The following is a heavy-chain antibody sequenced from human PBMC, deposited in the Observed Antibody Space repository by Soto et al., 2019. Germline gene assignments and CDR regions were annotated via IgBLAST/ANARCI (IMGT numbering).Heavy chain of an antibody. V-gene: IGHV3-30*03. CDR1: GFTFSSYG. Sequence: QVQLVESGGGVVQPGRSLRLSCAASGFTFSSYGMHWVRQAPGKGLEWVAVISYDGSNKYYADSVKGRFTISRDNSTNTLYLQMNSLRAEDTSAYFSATDDLHLRSVDYWGQGTLVTVSS. J-gene: IGHJ4*02. D-gene: IGHD3-3*01. CDR3: ATDDLHLRSVDY. CDR2: ISYDGSNK.